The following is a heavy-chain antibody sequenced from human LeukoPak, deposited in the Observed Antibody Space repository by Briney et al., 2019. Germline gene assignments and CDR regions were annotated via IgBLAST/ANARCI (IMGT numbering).Heavy chain of an antibody. J-gene: IGHJ5*02. V-gene: IGHV3-49*04. D-gene: IGHD3-9*01. CDR3: TREAGYYDILTGYYGSDP. CDR1: GFTFGDYA. CDR2: IRSKAYGGTT. Sequence: GGSLRLSCTASGFTFGDYAMSWVRQAPGKGLKWVGFIRSKAYGGTTEHAASVKGRFTISRDDSKSIAYLQMNSLKTEDTAVYYCTREAGYYDILTGYYGSDPWGQGTLVTVSS.